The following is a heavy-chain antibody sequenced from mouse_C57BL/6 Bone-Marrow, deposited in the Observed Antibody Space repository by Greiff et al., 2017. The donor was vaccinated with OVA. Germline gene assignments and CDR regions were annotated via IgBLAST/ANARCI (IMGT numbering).Heavy chain of an antibody. J-gene: IGHJ2*01. CDR2: IYPRSGNT. Sequence: VKLMESGAELARPGASVKLSCKASGYTFTSYGISWVKQRTGQGLEWIGEIYPRSGNTYYNEKFKGKATLTADKSSSTAYMELRSLTSEDSAVYFCARRLRKSGYWGQGTTLTVSS. D-gene: IGHD1-1*01. V-gene: IGHV1-81*01. CDR3: ARRLRKSGY. CDR1: GYTFTSYG.